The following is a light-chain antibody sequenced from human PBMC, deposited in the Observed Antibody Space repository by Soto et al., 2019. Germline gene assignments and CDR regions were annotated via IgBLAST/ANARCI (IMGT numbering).Light chain of an antibody. CDR2: GES. Sequence: EIVMTQSPATLSVSPGERATLSCRASQSVSSNLAWYQQKPGQAPRLLIYGESTRATGIPARFSVSGSGTEFTLTISSLQSEDFAVYYCQPYNNWRTKHAFGQGTRLEIK. V-gene: IGKV3D-15*01. CDR3: QPYNNWRTKHA. J-gene: IGKJ5*01. CDR1: QSVSSN.